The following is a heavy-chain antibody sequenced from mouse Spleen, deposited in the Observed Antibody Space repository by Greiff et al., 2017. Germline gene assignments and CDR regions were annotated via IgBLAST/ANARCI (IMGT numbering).Heavy chain of an antibody. CDR3: ARGGYGSPYAMDY. J-gene: IGHJ4*01. Sequence: QVQLQQSGAELVKPGASVKLSCKASGYTFTSYWMQWVKQRPGQGLEWIGEIDPSDSYTNYNQKFKGKATLTVDTSSSTAYMQLSSLTSEDSAVYYCARGGYGSPYAMDYWGQGTSVTVSS. CDR2: IDPSDSYT. V-gene: IGHV1-50*01. CDR1: GYTFTSYW. D-gene: IGHD1-1*01.